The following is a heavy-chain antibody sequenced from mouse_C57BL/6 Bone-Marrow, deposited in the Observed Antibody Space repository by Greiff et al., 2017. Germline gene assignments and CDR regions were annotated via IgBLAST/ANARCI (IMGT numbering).Heavy chain of an antibody. D-gene: IGHD2-3*01. V-gene: IGHV1-59*01. CDR1: GYTFTSYW. Sequence: VQLQQPGAELVRPGTSVKLSCKASGYTFTSYWMHWVKQRPGQGLEWIGVIDPSASYTNYNQKFKGKATLTVDTSSSTAYMQLSSLTSEDSAVYYCARHDGDYCFAYWGQGTLVTVSA. J-gene: IGHJ3*01. CDR2: IDPSASYT. CDR3: ARHDGDYCFAY.